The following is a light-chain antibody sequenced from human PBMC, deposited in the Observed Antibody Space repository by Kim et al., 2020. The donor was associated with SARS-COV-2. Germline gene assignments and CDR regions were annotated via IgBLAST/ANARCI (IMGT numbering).Light chain of an antibody. CDR2: GNS. V-gene: IGLV1-40*01. CDR1: SSNIGAGYD. Sequence: LTISCNGSSSNIGAGYDVHWYQQLPGTAPKLLIYGNSTRPSGVPDRFSGSKSGTSASLAITGLQAEDEADYYCQSYDSSLSGYYVFGTGTKVTVL. CDR3: QSYDSSLSGYYV. J-gene: IGLJ1*01.